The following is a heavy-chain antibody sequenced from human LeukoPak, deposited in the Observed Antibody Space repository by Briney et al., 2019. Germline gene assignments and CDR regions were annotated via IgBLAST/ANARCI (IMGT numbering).Heavy chain of an antibody. CDR2: INHSGST. D-gene: IGHD3-10*01. CDR3: ARRKNTAIAMVRGVRGGLNWFDP. J-gene: IGHJ5*02. CDR1: GGSFSNYY. Sequence: SETLSLTCAVYGGSFSNYYWSWIRQPPGKGLEWIGEINHSGSTNYNPSLKSRVTISVDTSKNQFSLKLSSVTAADTAVYYCARRKNTAIAMVRGVRGGLNWFDPWGQGALVTVSS. V-gene: IGHV4-34*01.